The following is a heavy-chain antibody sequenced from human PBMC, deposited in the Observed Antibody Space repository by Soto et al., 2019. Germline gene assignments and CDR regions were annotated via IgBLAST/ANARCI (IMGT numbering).Heavy chain of an antibody. CDR3: AISTGGFGGLFVVPSDY. D-gene: IGHD3-16*01. CDR2: INSGGTVA. Sequence: EVQLLESGGGLVQPGGSLRLSCAASGFTYESYAMSWVRQAPGKGLEWVSGINSGGTVAHYADSVKGRFAISRDNSKNTLSLEMNSLGVHHTGLYYCAISTGGFGGLFVVPSDYWGQGTLVTVSS. CDR1: GFTYESYA. J-gene: IGHJ4*02. V-gene: IGHV3-23*01.